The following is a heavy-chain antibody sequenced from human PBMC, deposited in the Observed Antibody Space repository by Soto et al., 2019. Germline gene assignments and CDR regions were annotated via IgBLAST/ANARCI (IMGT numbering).Heavy chain of an antibody. Sequence: LSLTCAVSGYSISSGYYWGWIRQPPGKGLEWIGSIYHSGNTYYNPSLQSRVTISVDTSKNQFSLKLRSVTAADTAVYYCARVSRYYDSSGVNDWGQGTLVTVSS. CDR2: IYHSGNT. V-gene: IGHV4-38-2*01. D-gene: IGHD3-22*01. CDR1: GYSISSGYY. CDR3: ARVSRYYDSSGVND. J-gene: IGHJ4*02.